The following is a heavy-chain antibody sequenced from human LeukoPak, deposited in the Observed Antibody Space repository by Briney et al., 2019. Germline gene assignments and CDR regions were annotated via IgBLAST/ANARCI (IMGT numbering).Heavy chain of an antibody. CDR3: AREPPPFNYYDSRGDAFDI. V-gene: IGHV4-31*03. J-gene: IGHJ3*02. Sequence: SETLSLTCTVSGGSIGRAGYYWSWIRQHPGKGLEWIGYIYDGGNTYYNPSLKSRATISMDTSKNYFSLKLTSVTAADTAMYYCAREPPPFNYYDSRGDAFDIWGQGTMVTVSS. CDR2: IYDGGNT. D-gene: IGHD3-22*01. CDR1: GGSIGRAGYY.